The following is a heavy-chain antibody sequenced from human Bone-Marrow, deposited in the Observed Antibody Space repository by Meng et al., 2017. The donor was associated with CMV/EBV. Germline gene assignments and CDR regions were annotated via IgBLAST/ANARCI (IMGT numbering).Heavy chain of an antibody. CDR1: GGSISSSSYY. D-gene: IGHD3-22*01. Sequence: SETLSLTCTVSGGSISSSSYYWGWIRQPPGKGLEWIGSIYYSGSTYYNPSLKSRVTISVDTSKNQFSLKLSSVTAADTAMYYCARIPAYYDSAGYYLNYWGQGTLVTVSS. J-gene: IGHJ4*02. CDR3: ARIPAYYDSAGYYLNY. CDR2: IYYSGST. V-gene: IGHV4-39*07.